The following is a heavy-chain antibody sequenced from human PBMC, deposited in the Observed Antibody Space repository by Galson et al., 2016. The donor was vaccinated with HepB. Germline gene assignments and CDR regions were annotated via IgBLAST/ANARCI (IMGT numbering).Heavy chain of an antibody. J-gene: IGHJ3*02. CDR2: INTNTGNP. V-gene: IGHV7-4-1*02. CDR3: ARVGDSGYPTSGPLDI. Sequence: SVKVSCKASRYTFTSFAMNWVRQAPGQGLEWMGWINTNTGNPTYAQGFTGRFVFSLDTSVSTTYLQISRLKAEDTAVYYCARVGDSGYPTSGPLDIWGQGTMVTVSS. CDR1: RYTFTSFA. D-gene: IGHD3-9*01.